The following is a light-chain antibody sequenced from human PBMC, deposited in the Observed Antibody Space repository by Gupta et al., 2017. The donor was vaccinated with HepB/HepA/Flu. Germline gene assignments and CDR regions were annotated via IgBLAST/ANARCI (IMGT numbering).Light chain of an antibody. J-gene: IGLJ3*02. CDR1: SSDVGSYDV. V-gene: IGLV2-23*02. CDR3: CADARGNNWV. Sequence: ALSQLAPVSGSPGRSITLSCTVTSSDVGSYDVVSWYQQHPGKAHKVIIYEVNKRPAGVATRFSGSKSDNTASLTISGHGEEEEADYYSCADARGNNWVFGGGTELTVL. CDR2: EVN.